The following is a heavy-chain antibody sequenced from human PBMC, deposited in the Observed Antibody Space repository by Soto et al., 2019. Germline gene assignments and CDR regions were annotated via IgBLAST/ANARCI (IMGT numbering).Heavy chain of an antibody. CDR3: ASRSNYYDSSGYFDY. J-gene: IGHJ4*02. D-gene: IGHD3-22*01. V-gene: IGHV1-69*13. CDR2: IIPIFGTA. Sequence: GASVKVSCKASGGTFSSYAISWVRQAPGQGLEWMGGIIPIFGTANYAQKFQGRVTITADESTSTAYMELSSLRSEDTAVYYCASRSNYYDSSGYFDYWGQGTLVTVSS. CDR1: GGTFSSYA.